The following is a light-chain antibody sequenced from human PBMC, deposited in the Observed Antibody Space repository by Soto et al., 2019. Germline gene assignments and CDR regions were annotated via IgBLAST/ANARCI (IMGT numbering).Light chain of an antibody. J-gene: IGKJ2*01. CDR1: QSVNSNY. CDR3: QQYGTSPHT. V-gene: IGKV3-20*01. Sequence: EIVLTQSPCTLSLSPGERATLSCRASQSVNSNYLAWYQQKPGQVPRPLIYGASIRAAGVPVRLSGSGSGTDFALTISRLEPEDYAVYYCQQYGTSPHTFGQGTKLEIK. CDR2: GAS.